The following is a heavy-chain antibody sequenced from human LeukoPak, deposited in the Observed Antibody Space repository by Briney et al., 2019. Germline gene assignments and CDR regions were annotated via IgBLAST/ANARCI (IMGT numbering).Heavy chain of an antibody. V-gene: IGHV3-74*01. CDR1: GFTFSSYW. J-gene: IGHJ4*02. CDR2: INSDGSST. Sequence: GGSLRLSCAASGFTFSSYWMHWVRQAPGKGLVWVSRINSDGSSTSYADSVKGRFTISRDNAKNTLYLQMNSLRAEDTAVYYCARGGTKSDYFDYWGQGTLVTVSS. CDR3: ARGGTKSDYFDY.